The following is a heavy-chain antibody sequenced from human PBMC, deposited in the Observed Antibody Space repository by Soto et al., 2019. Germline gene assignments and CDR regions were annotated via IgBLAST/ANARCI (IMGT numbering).Heavy chain of an antibody. Sequence: SVKVSCKASGFSFTGYYIHWLRQAPGQGLEWMGGIIPIFGTANYAQKFQGRVTITADKSTSTAYMELSSLRSEDTAVYYCASTRGSYYQVYYYGMDVWGQGTTVTV. CDR2: IIPIFGTA. D-gene: IGHD1-26*01. CDR3: ASTRGSYYQVYYYGMDV. CDR1: GFSFTGYY. J-gene: IGHJ6*02. V-gene: IGHV1-69*06.